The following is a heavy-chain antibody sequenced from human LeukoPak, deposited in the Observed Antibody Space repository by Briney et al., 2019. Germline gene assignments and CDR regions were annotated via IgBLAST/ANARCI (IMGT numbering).Heavy chain of an antibody. V-gene: IGHV1-2*02. CDR1: GYTLTELS. J-gene: IGHJ3*02. D-gene: IGHD2-2*01. CDR2: INPNSGGT. CDR3: AREPNYAKGPGDI. Sequence: ASVKVSCKVSGYTLTELSMHWVRQAPGQGLEWMGWINPNSGGTDYAQKFQGRVTMTRDTSISTAYMELSRLRSEDTAVYYCAREPNYAKGPGDIWGQGTMVTVSS.